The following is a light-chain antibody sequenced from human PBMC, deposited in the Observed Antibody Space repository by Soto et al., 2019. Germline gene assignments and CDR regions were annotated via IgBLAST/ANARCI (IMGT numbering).Light chain of an antibody. CDR1: NSNIDSNT. V-gene: IGLV1-40*01. Sequence: QSVLTQPPSASGTPGQRVTISCSGSNSNIDSNTVNWYQQVPGTAPKLVLYGNNIRPSGVPDRFSGSRSGSSASLAITGLQAEDEADYYCQSYDSSLTGSVFGTGTKVTVL. J-gene: IGLJ1*01. CDR2: GNN. CDR3: QSYDSSLTGSV.